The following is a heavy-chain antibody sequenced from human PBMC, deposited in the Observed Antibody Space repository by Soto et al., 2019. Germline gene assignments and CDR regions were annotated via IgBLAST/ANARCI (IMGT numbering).Heavy chain of an antibody. J-gene: IGHJ6*02. Sequence: QVQLQESGPGLVKPSETLSLTCTVSGGSINAFFWSWVRQPPGKGLESIGYMFYSGSTNYNPSLKSRVTISLDTSKTQFSLNLTSVTAADTAVYYCATQTGLYYYGMDVWGQGTTVAVSS. CDR3: ATQTGLYYYGMDV. CDR1: GGSINAFF. V-gene: IGHV4-59*01. CDR2: MFYSGST.